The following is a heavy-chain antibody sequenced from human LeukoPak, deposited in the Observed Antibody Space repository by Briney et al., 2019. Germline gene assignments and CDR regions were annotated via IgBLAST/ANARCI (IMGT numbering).Heavy chain of an antibody. V-gene: IGHV4-59*08. Sequence: SETLSLTCTVSGGSISSYYWSWIRQPPGKELEWIGYIYYSGSTNYNPSLKSRVTISVDTSKNQLSLKLRSVTAADTAVYYCARVYSSSWSFDYWGQGTLVTVSS. J-gene: IGHJ4*02. CDR1: GGSISSYY. CDR3: ARVYSSSWSFDY. CDR2: IYYSGST. D-gene: IGHD6-13*01.